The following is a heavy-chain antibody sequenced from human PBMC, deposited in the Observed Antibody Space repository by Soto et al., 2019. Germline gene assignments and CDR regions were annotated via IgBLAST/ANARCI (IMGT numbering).Heavy chain of an antibody. D-gene: IGHD5-12*01. CDR1: GYTLTELS. V-gene: IGHV1-24*01. CDR2: FDPEDGET. J-gene: IGHJ6*02. Sequence: ASVKVSCKVSGYTLTELSMHWVRQAPGKGLEWMGGFDPEDGETIYAQKFQGRVTMTEDTSKDTAYMELSSLRSEDTAVYYCATRTSLGGYDPTGYYYYYYGMDVWGQGTTVTVSS. CDR3: ATRTSLGGYDPTGYYYYYYGMDV.